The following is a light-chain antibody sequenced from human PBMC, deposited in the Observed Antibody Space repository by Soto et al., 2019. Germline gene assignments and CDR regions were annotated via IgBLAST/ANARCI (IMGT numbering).Light chain of an antibody. CDR2: KAS. V-gene: IGKV1-5*03. CDR3: QQYNSYPLT. J-gene: IGKJ1*01. Sequence: DIQMTQSPSTLSASVGDRVTITCRASESISSWLAWYQQKPGKAPKLLIYKASSLQSGDPSRFSGSGSGTEFTLTISSLQPDDFATYYCQQYNSYPLTFCQGTKVAIK. CDR1: ESISSW.